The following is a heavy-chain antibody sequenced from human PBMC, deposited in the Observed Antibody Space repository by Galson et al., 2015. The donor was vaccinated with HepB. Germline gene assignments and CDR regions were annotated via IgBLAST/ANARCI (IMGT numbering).Heavy chain of an antibody. Sequence: SVKVSCKASGYTFTDYGISWVRQAPGQGLEWMGWISGYNGNTNYAQKFQGRVTITTDTSTSTAYMELTSLRSDDTAVYYCGRGGGKYCTSSSCSFPFFQFYYMDVWGEGTTVTVSS. J-gene: IGHJ6*03. CDR2: ISGYNGNT. CDR1: GYTFTDYG. CDR3: GRGGGKYCTSSSCSFPFFQFYYMDV. V-gene: IGHV1-18*01. D-gene: IGHD2-15*01.